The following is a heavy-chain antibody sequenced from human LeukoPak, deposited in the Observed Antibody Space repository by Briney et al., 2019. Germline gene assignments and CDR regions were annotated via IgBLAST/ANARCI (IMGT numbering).Heavy chain of an antibody. CDR2: IVVGSGNT. D-gene: IGHD3-22*01. Sequence: ASVKVSCKASGFTFTSSAMQWVRQARGQRLEWIGWIVVGSGNTNYAQKFQERVTMTRDTSTSTVYMELSSLRSEDTAVYYCAREGGGAYYYDSSGYVDYWGQGTLVTVSS. V-gene: IGHV1-58*02. J-gene: IGHJ4*02. CDR3: AREGGGAYYYDSSGYVDY. CDR1: GFTFTSSA.